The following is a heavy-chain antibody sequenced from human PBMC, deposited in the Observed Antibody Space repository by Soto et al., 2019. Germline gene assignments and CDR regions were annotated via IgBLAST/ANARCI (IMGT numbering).Heavy chain of an antibody. Sequence: SETLSLTCTVSGGSISSSSYYWGWIRQPPXKGLEWIGSIYYSGSTYYNPSLKSRVTISVDTSKNQFSLKLSSVTAADTAVYYCATTYYYGSGSYAPNWFDPWGQGTLVTVSS. D-gene: IGHD3-10*01. CDR2: IYYSGST. CDR1: GGSISSSSYY. J-gene: IGHJ5*02. V-gene: IGHV4-39*01. CDR3: ATTYYYGSGSYAPNWFDP.